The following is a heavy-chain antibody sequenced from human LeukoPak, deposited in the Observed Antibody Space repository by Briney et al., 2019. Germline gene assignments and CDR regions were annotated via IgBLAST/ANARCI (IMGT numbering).Heavy chain of an antibody. CDR1: GGTFSSYT. Sequence: ASVNVSCKASGGTFSSYTISWVRQAPGQGLEWMGRIIPILGIANYAQKFQGRVTITADQSTSTAYMELSSLRSEDTAVYYCARDCSSTSCYTPGDWFDPWGQGTLVTVSS. D-gene: IGHD2-2*02. CDR3: ARDCSSTSCYTPGDWFDP. CDR2: IIPILGIA. J-gene: IGHJ5*02. V-gene: IGHV1-69*04.